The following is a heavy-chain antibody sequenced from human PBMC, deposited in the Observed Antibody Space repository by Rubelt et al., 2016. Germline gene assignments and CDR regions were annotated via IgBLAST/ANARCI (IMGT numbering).Heavy chain of an antibody. D-gene: IGHD4-11*01. CDR1: GGSFSGYY. J-gene: IGHJ4*02. V-gene: IGHV4-34*02. CDR2: INHSGST. Sequence: QVQLQQWGAGLLKPSETLSLTCAVFGGSFSGYYWSWIRQPPGKGLEWIGEINHSGSTSYNPSLKSRVTISVDTSKNQFSRKRSSVTAADTAVYYCARELQRYDYWGQGTLVTVSS. CDR3: ARELQRYDY.